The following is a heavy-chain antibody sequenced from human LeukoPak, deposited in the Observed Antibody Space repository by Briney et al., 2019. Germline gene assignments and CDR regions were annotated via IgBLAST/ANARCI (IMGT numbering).Heavy chain of an antibody. CDR2: IYHSGST. J-gene: IGHJ4*02. Sequence: PSETLSLTCAVSGYSISSGYYWGWIRPPPGKGLEWIGNIYHSGSTYYNPSLKSRVTISVDTSKNQFSLKLSSVTAADTALYFCARKGALTNTGNTYFDYWGQGNLVTVSS. CDR1: GYSISSGYY. CDR3: ARKGALTNTGNTYFDY. D-gene: IGHD1-26*01. V-gene: IGHV4-38-2*01.